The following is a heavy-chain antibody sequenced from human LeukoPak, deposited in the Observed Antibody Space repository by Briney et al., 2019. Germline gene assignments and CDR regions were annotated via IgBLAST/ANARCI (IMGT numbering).Heavy chain of an antibody. CDR3: ARDLAVAGY. Sequence: GGSLRLSCAASGFTLSDYYMSWLRQAPGKGLEWVSYITDSGSDKYYADSVKGRFTISRDNAKNSLYLQMNNLRAEDTAVYYCARDLAVAGYWGQGTLVTVSS. CDR1: GFTLSDYY. CDR2: ITDSGSDK. J-gene: IGHJ4*02. D-gene: IGHD6-19*01. V-gene: IGHV3-11*01.